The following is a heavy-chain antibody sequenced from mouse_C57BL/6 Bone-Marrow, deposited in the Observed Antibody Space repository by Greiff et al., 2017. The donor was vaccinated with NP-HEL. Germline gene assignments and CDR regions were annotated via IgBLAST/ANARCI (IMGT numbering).Heavy chain of an antibody. D-gene: IGHD3-2*02. J-gene: IGHJ3*01. V-gene: IGHV1-64*01. CDR1: GYPFTSYW. CDR2: IHPNGGST. CDR3: ASPRQLRLRGCAY. Sequence: QVQLQQPGAELVKPGASVKLSCKASGYPFTSYWMHWVKQRPGQGLEWIGMIHPNGGSTNYTEQFKSKATLNVDKYSSTAYMQLSSLTSEDSAVYYCASPRQLRLRGCAYWGQGTLVTVSA.